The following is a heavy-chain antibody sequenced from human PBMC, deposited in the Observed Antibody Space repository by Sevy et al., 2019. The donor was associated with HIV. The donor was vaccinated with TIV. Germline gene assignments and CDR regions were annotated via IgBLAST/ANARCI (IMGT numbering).Heavy chain of an antibody. CDR1: GGTFSSYA. Sequence: ASVKVSCKASGGTFSSYAISWVRQAPGQGLEWMGGIIPIFGTANYALKFQGRVTITADESTSTAYMELSSLRSEDTAVYYCARDRRYYYGSGSGDFDYWGQGTLVTVSS. CDR2: IIPIFGTA. D-gene: IGHD3-10*01. J-gene: IGHJ4*02. CDR3: ARDRRYYYGSGSGDFDY. V-gene: IGHV1-69*13.